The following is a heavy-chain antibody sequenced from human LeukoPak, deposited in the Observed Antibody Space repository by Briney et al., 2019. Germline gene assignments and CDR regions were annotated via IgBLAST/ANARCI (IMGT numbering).Heavy chain of an antibody. CDR2: INRSGST. D-gene: IGHD3-10*01. CDR3: ARMEGFMVRGVIRGFDP. J-gene: IGHJ5*02. V-gene: IGHV4-34*01. CDR1: GGSFSGYY. Sequence: SETLSLTCAVYGGSFSGYYWSWIRQPPGKGLEWIGEINRSGSTNYNPSLKSRVTISVGTSKNQFSLKLSSVTAADTAVYYCARMEGFMVRGVIRGFDPWGQGTLVTVSS.